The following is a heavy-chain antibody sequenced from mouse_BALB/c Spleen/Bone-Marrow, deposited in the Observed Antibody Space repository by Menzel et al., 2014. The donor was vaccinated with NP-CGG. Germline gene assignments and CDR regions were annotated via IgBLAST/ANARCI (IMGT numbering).Heavy chain of an antibody. V-gene: IGHV5-6-3*01. CDR2: INSNGGST. Sequence: EVQGVESGGGLVQPGGSLKLSCAASRFTFSSYGMSWVRQTPGKRLELVATINSNGGSTYYPDSVKGRFTISRDNAKNTLYLQMSSLKSEDTAMYYCARDRYYGYAMDYWGQGTSVTVSS. D-gene: IGHD1-1*01. J-gene: IGHJ4*01. CDR3: ARDRYYGYAMDY. CDR1: RFTFSSYG.